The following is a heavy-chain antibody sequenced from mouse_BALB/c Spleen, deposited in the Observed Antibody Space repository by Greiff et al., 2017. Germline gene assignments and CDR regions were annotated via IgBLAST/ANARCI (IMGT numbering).Heavy chain of an antibody. D-gene: IGHD1-2*01. J-gene: IGHJ4*01. CDR3: ARGGTTARMDY. CDR1: GYSFTGYF. Sequence: DVKLQESGPELVKPGASVKISCKASGYSFTGYFMNWVMQSHGKSLEWIGRINPYNGDTFYNQKFKGKATLTVDKSSSTAHMELRSLASEDSAVYYCARGGTTARMDYWGQGTSVTVSS. CDR2: INPYNGDT. V-gene: IGHV1-20*02.